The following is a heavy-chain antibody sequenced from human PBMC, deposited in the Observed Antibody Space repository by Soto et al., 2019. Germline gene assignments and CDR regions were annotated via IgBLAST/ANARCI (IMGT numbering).Heavy chain of an antibody. CDR2: ISSTTNYI. J-gene: IGHJ4*02. CDR1: EFTFTRYS. V-gene: IGHV3-21*06. Sequence: GGSLRLSCAASEFTFTRYSMNWVRQAPGKGLEWVSSISSTTNYIYYGDSMKGRFTISRDNAKNSLYLEMNSLRAEDTAVYYCARESEDLTSNFDYWGQGTLVTVSS. CDR3: ARESEDLTSNFDY.